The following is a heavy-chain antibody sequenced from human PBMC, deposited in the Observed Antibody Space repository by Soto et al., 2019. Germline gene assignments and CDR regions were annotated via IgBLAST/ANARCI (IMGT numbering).Heavy chain of an antibody. J-gene: IGHJ5*02. V-gene: IGHV3-74*01. D-gene: IGHD3-16*02. CDR3: AKYGYDYVWGSYPLLEPPNGAPRAGWFDP. Sequence: PGGSLRLSCAASGFTFSSYWMHWVRQAPGKGLVWVSRINSDGSSTSYADSVKGRFTISRDNAKNTLYLQMNSLRAEDTAVYYCAKYGYDYVWGSYPLLEPPNGAPRAGWFDPWGQGTLVTVSS. CDR1: GFTFSSYW. CDR2: INSDGSST.